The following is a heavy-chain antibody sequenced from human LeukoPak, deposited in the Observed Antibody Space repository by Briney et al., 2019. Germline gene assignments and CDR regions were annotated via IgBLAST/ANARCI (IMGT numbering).Heavy chain of an antibody. V-gene: IGHV3-23*01. D-gene: IGHD3-3*01. CDR2: ISGSGGST. CDR1: GFTFSSYG. J-gene: IGHJ4*02. CDR3: AKTPGPGYDFWSGYSYYFDY. Sequence: GGSLRLSCAASGFTFSSYGMSWVRQAPGKGLEWVSAISGSGGSTYYADSVKGRFTISRDNSKNTLYLQMNSLRAEDTAVYYCAKTPGPGYDFWSGYSYYFDYWGQGTLVTVSS.